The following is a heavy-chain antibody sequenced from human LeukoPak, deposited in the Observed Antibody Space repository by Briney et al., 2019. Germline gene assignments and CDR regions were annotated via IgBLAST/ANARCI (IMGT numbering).Heavy chain of an antibody. Sequence: SETLSLTCTVSGASISSSSYYWDWIRQPPGKGLEWIGSASYSGTTYYNPSLKSRVTISLDASTNQFSLRLGSVTAADTAVYYCATTILGYCSGGSCSLTYYYGLDVWGQGTTVTVSS. CDR3: ATTILGYCSGGSCSLTYYYGLDV. J-gene: IGHJ6*02. D-gene: IGHD2-15*01. CDR1: GASISSSSYY. V-gene: IGHV4-39*01. CDR2: ASYSGTT.